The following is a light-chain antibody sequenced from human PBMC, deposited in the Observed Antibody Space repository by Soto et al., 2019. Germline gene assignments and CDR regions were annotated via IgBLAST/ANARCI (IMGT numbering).Light chain of an antibody. J-gene: IGLJ2*01. V-gene: IGLV1-51*02. Sequence: QSVLTQPPSVSAAPGQKVTISCSGSSSNIGNNYVSWYQQLPGSAPKLLIYENNMRPSEIPDRFSGSKSGTSATLGITGLQTRDEADYYCGTWDTSLSAVVFGGGTKVTVL. CDR1: SSNIGNNY. CDR3: GTWDTSLSAVV. CDR2: ENN.